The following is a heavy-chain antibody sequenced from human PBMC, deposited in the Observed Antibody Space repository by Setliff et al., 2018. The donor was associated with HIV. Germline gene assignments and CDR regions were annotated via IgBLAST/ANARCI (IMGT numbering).Heavy chain of an antibody. CDR3: ANSRVFDL. CDR1: GLTLNDYA. Sequence: PGGSLRLSCAVPGLTLNDYAMHWVRQAPGKGLEWVSGISWNTGIKAYADSVKGRFTISRDNAKNSVYLEMISLRVEDTALYYCANSRVFDLWGQGTMVTVSS. CDR2: ISWNTGIK. D-gene: IGHD3-3*01. V-gene: IGHV3-9*01. J-gene: IGHJ3*01.